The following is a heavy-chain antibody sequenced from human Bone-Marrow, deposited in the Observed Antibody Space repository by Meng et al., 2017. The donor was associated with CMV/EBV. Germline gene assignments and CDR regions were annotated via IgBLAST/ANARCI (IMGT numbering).Heavy chain of an antibody. CDR1: GFTFDDYG. V-gene: IGHV3-20*04. J-gene: IGHJ6*02. CDR3: AREVVPAAMYYYYYYGMDV. CDR2: INWNGGST. Sequence: ETLSLTCAASGFTFDDYGMSWVRQAPGKGLEWVSGINWNGGSTGYADSVKGRFTISRDNAKNSLYLQMNSLRAEDTAVYYCAREVVPAAMYYYYYYGMDVWGQGTTVTVSS. D-gene: IGHD2-2*01.